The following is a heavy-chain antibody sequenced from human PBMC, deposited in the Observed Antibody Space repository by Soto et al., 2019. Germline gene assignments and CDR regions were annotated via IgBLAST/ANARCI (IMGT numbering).Heavy chain of an antibody. CDR2: INPLSGIS. V-gene: IGHV1-69*09. CDR1: GGTFVRHV. D-gene: IGHD2-8*02. CDR3: ATPGCAATWCAPSQNVDH. Sequence: QVQLVQSGAEVKKPESSVKVSCKTSGGTFVRHVISWVRQAPGQGPEWMGKINPLSGISNYAQKFQDRVTFTADTDSSTAYMELSSLRSDDTAVYYCATPGCAATWCAPSQNVDHWGQGTLVTVSS. J-gene: IGHJ4*02.